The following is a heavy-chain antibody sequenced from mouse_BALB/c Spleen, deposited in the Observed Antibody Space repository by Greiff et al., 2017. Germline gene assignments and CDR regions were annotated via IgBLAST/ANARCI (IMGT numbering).Heavy chain of an antibody. V-gene: IGHV1-42*01. CDR2: INPSTGGT. J-gene: IGHJ3*01. Sequence: VQLKESGPELVKTGASVKISCKASGYSFTDYYMHWVKQSPEKSFEWIGEINPSTGGTSYNQKFQGKATITADTSSNTAYLQLSSLTSEDTAVYYCARGRGFAYWGQGTLVTVSA. CDR3: ARGRGFAY. CDR1: GYSFTDYY.